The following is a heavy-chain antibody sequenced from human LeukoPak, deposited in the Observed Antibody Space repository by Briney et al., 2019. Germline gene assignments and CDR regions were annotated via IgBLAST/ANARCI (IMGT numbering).Heavy chain of an antibody. CDR3: ARRGEWTAWNFDY. Sequence: SETLSLTCAVYGGSFSGYFYNWIRQTPGQGLEWIGEINHSGDTNYNPSLKSRVTMSVDSSKNQLSLSLSSLTAADTAVYYCARRGEWTAWNFDYWAQGSLVTVSS. V-gene: IGHV4-34*01. CDR1: GGSFSGYF. D-gene: IGHD3/OR15-3a*01. J-gene: IGHJ4*02. CDR2: INHSGDT.